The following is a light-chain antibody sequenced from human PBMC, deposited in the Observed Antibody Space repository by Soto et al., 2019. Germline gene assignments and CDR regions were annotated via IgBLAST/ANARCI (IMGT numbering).Light chain of an antibody. J-gene: IGKJ1*01. Sequence: DIQMTQSPSSVSASVWDRVTITCRASQDVDSWLAWYQQKPGKAPKLLIYAASNLQSGVPSRFTGSGSGTDFTVTISSLQPEDFATYYCQQGSSFPWTFGQGTKVEIK. CDR2: AAS. CDR1: QDVDSW. V-gene: IGKV1-12*01. CDR3: QQGSSFPWT.